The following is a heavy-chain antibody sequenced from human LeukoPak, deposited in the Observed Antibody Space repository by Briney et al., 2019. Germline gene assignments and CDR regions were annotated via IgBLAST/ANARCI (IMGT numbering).Heavy chain of an antibody. D-gene: IGHD1-20*01. CDR3: ARDLNWNDFPRYYYYGMDV. V-gene: IGHV3-74*01. J-gene: IGHJ6*02. Sequence: GGSLRLSCAASGFTFSSYWMHWVRQAPGKGLVWVSRINSDGSSTSYADSVKGRFTISRDNAKNTLYLQMNSLRAEDTAVYYCARDLNWNDFPRYYYYGMDVWGQGTTVTVSS. CDR2: INSDGSST. CDR1: GFTFSSYW.